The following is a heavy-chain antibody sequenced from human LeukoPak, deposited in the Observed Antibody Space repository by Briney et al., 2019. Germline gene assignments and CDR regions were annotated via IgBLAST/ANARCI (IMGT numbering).Heavy chain of an antibody. CDR1: GGSISSSSYY. D-gene: IGHD3-10*01. CDR3: AREFWNYRSGNLQAVDI. CDR2: IYYSGST. J-gene: IGHJ3*02. Sequence: PSETLSLTCTVSGGSISSSSYYWGWIRQPPGKGLEWIGSIYYSGSTYYNPSLKSRVTISVDTSKNQFSLRLSSVTAADPAVYYCAREFWNYRSGNLQAVDIWGQGTMVTVSS. V-gene: IGHV4-39*07.